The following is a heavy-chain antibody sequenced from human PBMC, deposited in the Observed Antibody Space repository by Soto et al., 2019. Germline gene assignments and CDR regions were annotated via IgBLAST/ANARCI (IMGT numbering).Heavy chain of an antibody. D-gene: IGHD2-15*01. CDR3: ARIPRYSYPTSDPLDN. J-gene: IGHJ4*02. Sequence: QVHLVQSGSEVKKPGSSVTVSCKASGGTFNTYTFSWVRQAPGQGLEWMGSIIPIMGSVNYAHDFRGRLSITAHPSTTTAYMELTRLTSHDTAIYYCARIPRYSYPTSDPLDNWGQGTLVTVSS. CDR2: IIPIMGSV. V-gene: IGHV1-69*01. CDR1: GGTFNTYT.